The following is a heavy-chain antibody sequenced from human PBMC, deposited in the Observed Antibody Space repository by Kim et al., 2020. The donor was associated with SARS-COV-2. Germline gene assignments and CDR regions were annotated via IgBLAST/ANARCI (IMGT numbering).Heavy chain of an antibody. V-gene: IGHV3-21*01. CDR2: ISSSSSYI. CDR1: GFTFSSYS. Sequence: GGSLRLSCAASGFTFSSYSMNWVRQAPGKGLEWVSSISSSSSYIYYADSVKGRFTISRDNAKNSLYLQMNSLRAEDTAVYYCARSPNNNYYDILTGSNDYWGQGTLVTVSS. D-gene: IGHD3-9*01. CDR3: ARSPNNNYYDILTGSNDY. J-gene: IGHJ4*02.